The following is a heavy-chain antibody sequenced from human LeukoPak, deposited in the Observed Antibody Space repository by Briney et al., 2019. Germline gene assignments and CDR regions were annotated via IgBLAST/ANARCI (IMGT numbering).Heavy chain of an antibody. J-gene: IGHJ4*02. CDR3: ARVFTEADSSVGY. CDR1: GGTFSSYA. CDR2: IIPILGIA. D-gene: IGHD6-13*01. V-gene: IGHV1-69*04. Sequence: ASVKVSCKASGGTFSSYAISWVRQAPGQGLEWMGRIIPILGIANYAQKFQGRVTITADKSTSTAYMELSSLRSEDTAVYYCARVFTEADSSVGYWGQGTLVTVSS.